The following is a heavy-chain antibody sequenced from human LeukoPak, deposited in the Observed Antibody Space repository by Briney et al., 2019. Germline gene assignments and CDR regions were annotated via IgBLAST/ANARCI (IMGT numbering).Heavy chain of an antibody. V-gene: IGHV4-39*01. J-gene: IGHJ3*02. D-gene: IGHD3-10*01. CDR2: IYYSGST. CDR3: ARGVRRSTFDI. Sequence: PSETLSLTCTVSGGSISSSSYYWGWIRQPPGKGLEWIGSIYYSGSTYYNPSLKSRVTISVDTSKNQFSLKLSSVTAADTAVYYCARGVRRSTFDIWGQGTMVTVSS. CDR1: GGSISSSSYY.